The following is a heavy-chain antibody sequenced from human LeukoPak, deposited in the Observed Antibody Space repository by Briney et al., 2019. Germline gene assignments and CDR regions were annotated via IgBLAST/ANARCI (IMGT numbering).Heavy chain of an antibody. D-gene: IGHD5-24*01. Sequence: ASVKISCKASGGTFSSYAISWVRQAPGQGLEWMGGIIPIFGTANYAQKFQGRVTITADESTSTAYMELSSLRSEDTAVYYCARGEMATISSTDYWGQGTLVTVSS. V-gene: IGHV1-69*01. CDR2: IIPIFGTA. CDR3: ARGEMATISSTDY. J-gene: IGHJ4*02. CDR1: GGTFSSYA.